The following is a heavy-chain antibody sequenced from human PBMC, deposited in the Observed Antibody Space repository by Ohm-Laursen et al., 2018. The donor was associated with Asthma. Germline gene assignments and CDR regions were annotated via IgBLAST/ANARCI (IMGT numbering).Heavy chain of an antibody. J-gene: IGHJ4*02. V-gene: IGHV3-7*01. Sequence: GSLRLSCSASGFTFSSYYMNWVRQAPGKGLEWVANIKQDGTEEFYVDSVKGRFTISRDNAKNLLFLEMINLRAEDTAVYYCATSRCLGYWGQGTLVTVSS. CDR2: IKQDGTEE. CDR1: GFTFSSYY. CDR3: ATSRCLGY. D-gene: IGHD2-21*01.